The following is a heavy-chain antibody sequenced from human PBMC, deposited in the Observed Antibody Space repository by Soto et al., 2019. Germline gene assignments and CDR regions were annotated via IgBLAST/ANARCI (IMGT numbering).Heavy chain of an antibody. CDR2: IYYDGSNK. Sequence: QVQLVESGGGVVQPGRSLRLSCVASGFTFSNFGMHWVRQAPGKGLEWVAAIYYDGSNKYYADSVKGRFTISRDNSKNTLYLQMNSLRAEDSAVYYCSRDSKDDSSGNYGGVDHWGQGTLVTVSS. D-gene: IGHD3-22*01. V-gene: IGHV3-33*01. CDR3: SRDSKDDSSGNYGGVDH. CDR1: GFTFSNFG. J-gene: IGHJ5*02.